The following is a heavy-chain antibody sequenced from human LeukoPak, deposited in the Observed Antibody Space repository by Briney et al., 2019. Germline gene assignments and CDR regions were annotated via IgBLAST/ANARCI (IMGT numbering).Heavy chain of an antibody. CDR2: LSPGGDST. Sequence: GGSLRLSCAASGFTFRSYAMSWVRQAPGKGLEWVSTLSPGGDSTYYADSVKGRFTISRDNSKNTLSLQMNSLRAADTAVYYCARDLGLSYGQFDYWGQGTLVTVSS. CDR3: ARDLGLSYGQFDY. J-gene: IGHJ4*02. CDR1: GFTFRSYA. V-gene: IGHV3-23*01. D-gene: IGHD3-16*01.